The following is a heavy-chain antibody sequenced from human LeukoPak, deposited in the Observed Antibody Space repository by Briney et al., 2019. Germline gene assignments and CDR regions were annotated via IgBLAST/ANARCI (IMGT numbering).Heavy chain of an antibody. V-gene: IGHV3-21*04. CDR1: GLPFSIYS. Sequence: GGSQRLSCAPSGLPFSIYSMNWARQAPGKGLEWLSLISSGSGGKHYADSAKGRFTISRDNAKNSLDLQMDSLRGEDTAVYYCARDGGYHSGGNLYCWGQGTLVTVSS. J-gene: IGHJ4*02. D-gene: IGHD4-23*01. CDR3: ARDGGYHSGGNLYC. CDR2: ISSGSGGK.